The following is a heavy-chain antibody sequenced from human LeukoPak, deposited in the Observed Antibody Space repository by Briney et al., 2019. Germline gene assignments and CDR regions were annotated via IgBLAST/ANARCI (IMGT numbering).Heavy chain of an antibody. Sequence: SETLSLTCTVSGGSISSSSYYWGWIRQPPGKGLGWIGSIYYSGSTYYNPSLKSRVTISVDTSKNQFSLKLSSVTAADTAVYYCARQSPSRPFDYWGQGTLVTVSS. J-gene: IGHJ4*02. D-gene: IGHD6-13*01. CDR1: GGSISSSSYY. V-gene: IGHV4-39*01. CDR3: ARQSPSRPFDY. CDR2: IYYSGST.